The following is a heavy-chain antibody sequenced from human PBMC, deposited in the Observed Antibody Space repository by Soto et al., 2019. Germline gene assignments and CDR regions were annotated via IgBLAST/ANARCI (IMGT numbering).Heavy chain of an antibody. CDR2: ISSSTTYV. CDR1: GFDFRTYS. D-gene: IGHD5-12*01. J-gene: IGHJ4*02. V-gene: IGHV3-21*01. CDR3: AREDGYNHPSHSFDS. Sequence: PGGSLRLSCAASGFDFRTYSMNWVRQAPGKGLEWVSSISSSTTYVYYIDSVKGRFTISRDDARNSLYLQMNGLRAEDTAIYYCAREDGYNHPSHSFDSWGQGTLVTVSS.